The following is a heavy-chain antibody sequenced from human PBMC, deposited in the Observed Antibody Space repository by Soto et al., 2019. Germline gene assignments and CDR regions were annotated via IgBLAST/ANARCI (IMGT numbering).Heavy chain of an antibody. V-gene: IGHV1-8*01. CDR3: ARGVDGYNW. CDR1: GYNFPSYD. D-gene: IGHD5-12*01. CDR2: MNPNSGNT. Sequence: QVQLVQSGAEVKKPGASVKVSCKASGYNFPSYDINWVRQATGKGLEWMGWMNPNSGNTGYEQKFTSRGNKTRNTSIRTVYMELSSLRSEYTAVYDCARGVDGYNWWGQGTLVTVSS. J-gene: IGHJ4*02.